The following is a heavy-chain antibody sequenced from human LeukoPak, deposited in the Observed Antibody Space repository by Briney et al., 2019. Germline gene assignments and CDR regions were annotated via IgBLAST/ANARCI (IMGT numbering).Heavy chain of an antibody. CDR1: GGTFSSHA. Sequence: SVKVSCKASGGTFSSHAISWVRQAPGQGLEWMGRIIPILGIANYAQKFQGRVTITADKSTSTAYMELSSLRSEDTAVYYCARDPVWYSGSYSPNYYYYGMDVWGQGTTVTVSS. V-gene: IGHV1-69*04. D-gene: IGHD1-26*01. J-gene: IGHJ6*02. CDR3: ARDPVWYSGSYSPNYYYYGMDV. CDR2: IIPILGIA.